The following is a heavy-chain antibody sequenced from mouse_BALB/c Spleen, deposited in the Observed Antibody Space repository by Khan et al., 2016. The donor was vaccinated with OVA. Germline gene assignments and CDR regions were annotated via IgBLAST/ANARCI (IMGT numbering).Heavy chain of an antibody. Sequence: QVQLQQSGAELVRPGTSVKMSCKAAGCTFTNYWIGWVKQRPGHGLEWIGDIYPGSGNTNYNEKFKGKATLTADPSSSTAYMQLSSLTSEDSAIYYCARPYYYGSSYDTMDDWGQGASVTVSS. V-gene: IGHV1-63*02. D-gene: IGHD1-1*01. CDR1: GCTFTNYW. CDR3: ARPYYYGSSYDTMDD. CDR2: IYPGSGNT. J-gene: IGHJ4*01.